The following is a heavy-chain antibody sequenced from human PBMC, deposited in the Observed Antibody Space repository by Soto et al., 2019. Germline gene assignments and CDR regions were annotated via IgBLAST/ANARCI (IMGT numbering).Heavy chain of an antibody. CDR2: ICRGDDK. CDR1: GFTFSDYV. V-gene: IGHV3-23*01. CDR3: AKDGTTGGQHYYGMDV. D-gene: IGHD2-15*01. J-gene: IGHJ6*04. Sequence: EVQLLESGGGLVQPGGSLRLSCEASGFTFSDYVMNWVRQGPGKGLEVVSTICRGDDKYYADSVKGRFTISRDTSKNTLCLQMNSLRDADTSLYFCAKDGTTGGQHYYGMDVWGKGTTVTVSS.